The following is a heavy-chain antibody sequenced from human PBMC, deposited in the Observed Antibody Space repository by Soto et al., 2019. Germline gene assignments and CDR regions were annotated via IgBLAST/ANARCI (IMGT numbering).Heavy chain of an antibody. CDR1: GFTFSSYS. D-gene: IGHD3-22*01. J-gene: IGHJ4*02. CDR3: ARVKXPQFAYYYDSSGSYFDY. Sequence: GGSLRLSCAASGFTFSSYSMNWVRQAPGKGLEWVSSISSSSSYIYYADSVKGRFTISRDNAKNSLYLQMNSLRDEDTAVYYCARVKXPQFAYYYDSSGSYFDYRGQGTLVTVSS. CDR2: ISSSSSYI. V-gene: IGHV3-21*01.